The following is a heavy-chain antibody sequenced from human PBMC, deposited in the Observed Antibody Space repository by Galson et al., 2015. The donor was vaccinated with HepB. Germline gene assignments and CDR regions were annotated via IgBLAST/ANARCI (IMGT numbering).Heavy chain of an antibody. CDR2: ISSSSSTI. Sequence: SLRLSCAASGLTFSSYSMTWVRQAPGKGLEWVSYISSSSSTICYADSVKGRFTISRDNAKNSLYLQMNSLRAEDTAVYYCARGFSTGTSGAFDIWGQGTMVTVSS. V-gene: IGHV3-48*01. CDR1: GLTFSSYS. J-gene: IGHJ3*02. D-gene: IGHD1-1*01. CDR3: ARGFSTGTSGAFDI.